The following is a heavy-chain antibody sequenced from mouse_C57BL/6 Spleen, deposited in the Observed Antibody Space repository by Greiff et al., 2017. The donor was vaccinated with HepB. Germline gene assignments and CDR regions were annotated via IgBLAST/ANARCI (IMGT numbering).Heavy chain of an antibody. V-gene: IGHV1-81*01. CDR1: GYTFTSYG. J-gene: IGHJ2*01. Sequence: VKLMESGAELARPGASVKLSCKASGYTFTSYGISWVKQRTGQGLEWIGEIYPRSGNTYYNEKFKGKATLTADKSSSTAYMELRSLTSEDSAVYFCARINTTVVDPYYFDYWGQGTTLTVSS. CDR3: ARINTTVVDPYYFDY. CDR2: IYPRSGNT. D-gene: IGHD1-1*01.